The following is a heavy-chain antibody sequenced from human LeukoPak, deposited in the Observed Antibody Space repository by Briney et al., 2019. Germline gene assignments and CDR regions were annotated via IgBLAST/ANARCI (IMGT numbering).Heavy chain of an antibody. D-gene: IGHD3-9*01. V-gene: IGHV1-18*01. Sequence: ASVKVSCKASGYTFTNCGISWVRQAPGQGLEWMGWISAYNGNTDYAQKLQGRVTMTTDTSTSTAYMELRSLRSDDTAVYYCARGPYYDILTGYYNVHYYYGMDVWGQGTTVTVSS. CDR3: ARGPYYDILTGYYNVHYYYGMDV. CDR1: GYTFTNCG. J-gene: IGHJ6*02. CDR2: ISAYNGNT.